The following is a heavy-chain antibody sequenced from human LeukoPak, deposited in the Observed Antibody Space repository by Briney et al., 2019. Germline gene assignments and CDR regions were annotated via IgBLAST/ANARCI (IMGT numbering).Heavy chain of an antibody. J-gene: IGHJ6*03. CDR1: GGSISSHY. V-gene: IGHV4-59*11. Sequence: SETLSLTCSVSGGSISSHYWTWMRQPPGKGLEWIGYISYSGITNYNPSLKSRVSISVDTSMNQLSLKVNSVTTADTAVYYCARLAVAGDYDHFYFYMDVWGKGATVTVSS. D-gene: IGHD6-19*01. CDR3: ARLAVAGDYDHFYFYMDV. CDR2: ISYSGIT.